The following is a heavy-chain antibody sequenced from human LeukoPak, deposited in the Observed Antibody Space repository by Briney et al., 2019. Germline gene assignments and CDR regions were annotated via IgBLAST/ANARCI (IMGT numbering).Heavy chain of an antibody. CDR3: ASLRERSYYARGFDY. J-gene: IGHJ4*02. CDR2: IYYSGST. CDR1: GGSISSSSYY. V-gene: IGHV4-39*01. Sequence: ASETLSLTRTVSGGSISSSSYYWGWIRQTPGKGLEWIGSIYYSGSTFYSPSLKSRVTISVDTSKNQFSLKLSSVTAADTAVYYCASLRERSYYARGFDYWGQGTLVTVSS. D-gene: IGHD1-26*01.